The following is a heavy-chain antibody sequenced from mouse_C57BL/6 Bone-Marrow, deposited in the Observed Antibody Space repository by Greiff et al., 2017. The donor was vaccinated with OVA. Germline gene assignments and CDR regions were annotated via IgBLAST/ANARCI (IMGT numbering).Heavy chain of an antibody. V-gene: IGHV1-52*01. D-gene: IGHD2-1*01. CDR1: GYTFTSYW. Sequence: QVQLKQPGAELVRPGSSVKLSCKASGYTFTSYWMHWVKQRPIQGLEWIGNIDPSDSETHYNQKFKDKATLTVDKSSSTAYMQLSSLTSEDSAVYYCAREDYGNYEGFAYWGQGTLVTVSA. CDR3: AREDYGNYEGFAY. CDR2: IDPSDSET. J-gene: IGHJ3*01.